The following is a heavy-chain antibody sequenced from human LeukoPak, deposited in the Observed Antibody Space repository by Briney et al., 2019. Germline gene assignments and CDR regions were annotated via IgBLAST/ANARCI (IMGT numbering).Heavy chain of an antibody. CDR1: GFTFSSNA. D-gene: IGHD4-23*01. V-gene: IGHV3-23*01. J-gene: IGHJ2*01. Sequence: GGALRLSCAASGFTFSSNAMSWVRQAPGRGVEWVSAISGSGGSTYYADSVKGRFTISRDNSKNTLSLQINTLRPQHTPPYYCAKDPDSGGNSLNWYIALCGRGTPVTLSS. CDR2: ISGSGGST. CDR3: AKDPDSGGNSLNWYIAL.